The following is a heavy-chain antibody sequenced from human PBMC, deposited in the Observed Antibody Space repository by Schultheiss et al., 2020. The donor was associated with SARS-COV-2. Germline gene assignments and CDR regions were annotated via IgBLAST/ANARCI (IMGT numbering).Heavy chain of an antibody. D-gene: IGHD2-2*02. J-gene: IGHJ6*02. CDR3: ARDQIVVVPAAISYYYYGMDV. CDR1: GGSISSYY. CDR2: IYYSGST. Sequence: SETLSLTCTVSGGSISSYYWTWIRQPPGKGLEWIGYIYYSGSTNYNPSLKSRVTISVDTSKNQFSLKLSSVTAADTAVYYCARDQIVVVPAAISYYYYGMDVWGQGTTVTVSS. V-gene: IGHV4-59*12.